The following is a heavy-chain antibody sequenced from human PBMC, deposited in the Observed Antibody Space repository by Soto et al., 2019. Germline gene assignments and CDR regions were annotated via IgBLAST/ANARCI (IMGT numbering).Heavy chain of an antibody. CDR1: GFTFSNYA. CDR3: AKGGDSSSWKNWFDP. CDR2: ISGSGSSI. V-gene: IGHV3-23*01. J-gene: IGHJ5*02. D-gene: IGHD6-13*01. Sequence: EVQLLESGGGLVQPGGSLRLSCAASGFTFSNYAMTWVRQAPGKGLEWVSGISGSGSSIYYADSVEGRFTISRDNSKNTLYLRMNSLRAEDTAVYYCAKGGDSSSWKNWFDPWGQGTLVTVSS.